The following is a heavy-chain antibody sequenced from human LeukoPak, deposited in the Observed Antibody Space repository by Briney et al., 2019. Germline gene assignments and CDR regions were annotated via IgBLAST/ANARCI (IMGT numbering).Heavy chain of an antibody. J-gene: IGHJ4*02. V-gene: IGHV3-43*02. Sequence: GGSLRLSCAASGFTFDDYAMHWVRQAPGKGLEWVSLISGDGGSTYYADSVKGRFTISRDNSKNSLYLQMNSLRTEDTALYYCAKAPLRYFDWLSFGTPYYFDYWGQGTLVTVSS. CDR1: GFTFDDYA. CDR2: ISGDGGST. CDR3: AKAPLRYFDWLSFGTPYYFDY. D-gene: IGHD3-9*01.